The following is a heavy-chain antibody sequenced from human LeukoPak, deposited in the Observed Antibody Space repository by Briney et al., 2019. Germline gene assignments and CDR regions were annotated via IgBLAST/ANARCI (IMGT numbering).Heavy chain of an antibody. D-gene: IGHD5-12*01. J-gene: IGHJ5*02. CDR1: GYTFTSYD. CDR3: ARGLVAKQRITWFDP. V-gene: IGHV1-8*01. CDR2: MNPNSGNT. Sequence: ASVKVSCKASGYTFTSYDINWLRQATGQGLEWMGWMNPNSGNTGHAQKFQGRVTMTRNTSISTAYMELSSLRSEDTAVYYCARGLVAKQRITWFDPWGQGTLVTVSS.